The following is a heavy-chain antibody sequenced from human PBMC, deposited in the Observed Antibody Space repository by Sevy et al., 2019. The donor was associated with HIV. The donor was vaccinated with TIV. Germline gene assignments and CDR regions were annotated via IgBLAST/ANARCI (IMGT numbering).Heavy chain of an antibody. V-gene: IGHV1-24*01. CDR1: GYRLSQLS. Sequence: ASVKVSCKVSGYRLSQLSMHWVRQAPGKGLEWMGSFDPEDDETTYPQNFQGRVAMTEDTSTDTAYMELGTLRSEDTAVYYCATTKDYYESSGSPFDYWGQGTLVTVSS. CDR2: FDPEDDET. J-gene: IGHJ4*02. CDR3: ATTKDYYESSGSPFDY. D-gene: IGHD3-22*01.